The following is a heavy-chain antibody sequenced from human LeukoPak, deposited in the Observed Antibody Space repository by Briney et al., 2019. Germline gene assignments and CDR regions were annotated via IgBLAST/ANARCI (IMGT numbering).Heavy chain of an antibody. CDR1: GFTFSSYA. CDR3: AKDSGVSIVDLYGMDV. J-gene: IGHJ6*02. CDR2: ISGSGGST. Sequence: GGSLRLSCAASGFTFSSYAMNWVRQAPGKGMEWVSTISGSGGSTNYAVSVKGRFTISRDNSKNTLYLQMNSLRAEDTAVYYCAKDSGVSIVDLYGMDVWGQGTTVTVSS. D-gene: IGHD1-26*01. V-gene: IGHV3-23*01.